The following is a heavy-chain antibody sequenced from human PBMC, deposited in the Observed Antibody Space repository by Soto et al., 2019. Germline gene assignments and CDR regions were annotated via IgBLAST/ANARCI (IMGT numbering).Heavy chain of an antibody. J-gene: IGHJ4*02. CDR1: GFTFGSHA. Sequence: GGSLRLSCTVSGFTFGSHAMSWVRQAPGKGLECVSGISGSGGTTFYADSVKGRFTISRDNSKKTLYLQMNSLRAEDTAVHYCAKTPYDFWSSGQYLFDHWGQGTLVTVSS. V-gene: IGHV3-23*01. CDR3: AKTPYDFWSSGQYLFDH. CDR2: ISGSGGTT. D-gene: IGHD3-3*01.